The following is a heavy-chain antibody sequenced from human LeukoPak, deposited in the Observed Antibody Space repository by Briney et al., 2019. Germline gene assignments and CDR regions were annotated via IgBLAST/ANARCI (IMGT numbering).Heavy chain of an antibody. CDR3: ARGGQGWYHEPFDP. D-gene: IGHD2-15*01. CDR1: GYTFTSYG. Sequence: GASVKVSCKASGYTFTSYGISWVRQAPGQGLEWMGWISAYNGNTNYAQKFQGRVTITADKSTSTAYMELSSLRSEDTAVYYCARGGQGWYHEPFDPWGQGTLVTVSS. V-gene: IGHV1-18*01. J-gene: IGHJ5*02. CDR2: ISAYNGNT.